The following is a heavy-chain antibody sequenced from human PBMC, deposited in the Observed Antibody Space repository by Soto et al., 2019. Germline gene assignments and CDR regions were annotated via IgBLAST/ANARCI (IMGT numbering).Heavy chain of an antibody. CDR1: GFTFSSYA. Sequence: PGGSLRLSCAASGFTFSSYAMHWVRQAPGKGLEWVAVISYDGSNKYYADSVKGRFTISRDNSKNTLYLQMNSLRAEDTAVYYCARDHYYDSSGYLDYWGQGTLVTVSS. CDR2: ISYDGSNK. D-gene: IGHD3-22*01. CDR3: ARDHYYDSSGYLDY. V-gene: IGHV3-30-3*01. J-gene: IGHJ4*02.